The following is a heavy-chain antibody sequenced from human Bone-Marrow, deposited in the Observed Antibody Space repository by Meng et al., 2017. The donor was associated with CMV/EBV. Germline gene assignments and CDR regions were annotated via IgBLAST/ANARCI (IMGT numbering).Heavy chain of an antibody. CDR2: IYSGGYST. J-gene: IGHJ4*02. CDR1: GFTFGSYA. V-gene: IGHV3-23*03. Sequence: GESLKISCAASGFTFGSYAMSWVRQAPGKGLEWVSVIYSGGYSTYYADSVKGRFTISRDNAKNTLYLQMNSLRAEDTAVYYCARDFLWLADWGQGTLVTVSS. CDR3: ARDFLWLAD. D-gene: IGHD6-19*01.